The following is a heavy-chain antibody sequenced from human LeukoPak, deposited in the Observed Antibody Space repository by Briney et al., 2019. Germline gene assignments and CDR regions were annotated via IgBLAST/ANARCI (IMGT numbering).Heavy chain of an antibody. J-gene: IGHJ4*02. CDR3: ARVGTIFGVVPRLYFDY. D-gene: IGHD3-3*01. CDR2: ISAYNGNT. CDR1: GYTFTSYG. V-gene: IGHV1-18*01. Sequence: GASVKVSCKASGYTFTSYGISWVRQAPGQGLEWMGWISAYNGNTNYAQKLQGRVTMTTDTSTSTAHMELRSLRSDDTAVYYCARVGTIFGVVPRLYFDYWGQGTLVTVSS.